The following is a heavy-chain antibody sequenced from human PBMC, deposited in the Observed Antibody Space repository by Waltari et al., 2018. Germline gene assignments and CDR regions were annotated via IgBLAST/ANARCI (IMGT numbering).Heavy chain of an antibody. J-gene: IGHJ6*02. CDR1: GFTFSSYA. Sequence: QVQLVESGGGVVQPGRSLTLSCAASGFTFSSYAMHWLRQPPGKGLEWVAVISYDGSNKYYADSVKGRFTISRDNSKNTLYLQMNSLRAEDTAVYYCARDLGIAAEPYYYYGMDVWGQGTTVTVSS. D-gene: IGHD6-13*01. CDR3: ARDLGIAAEPYYYYGMDV. CDR2: ISYDGSNK. V-gene: IGHV3-30*01.